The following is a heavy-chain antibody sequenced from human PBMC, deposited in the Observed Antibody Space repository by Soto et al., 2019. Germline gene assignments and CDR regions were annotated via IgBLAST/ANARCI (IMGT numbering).Heavy chain of an antibody. Sequence: GGSLRLSCAASGFTFSSYGMHWVRQAPGKGLEWVAVISYDGSNKYYADSVKGRFTISRDNSKNTLYLQMNSLRAEDTAVYYCAKDQEVVVVVGATPIDYWGQGTLVTVSS. CDR2: ISYDGSNK. CDR3: AKDQEVVVVVGATPIDY. J-gene: IGHJ4*02. V-gene: IGHV3-30*18. CDR1: GFTFSSYG. D-gene: IGHD2-15*01.